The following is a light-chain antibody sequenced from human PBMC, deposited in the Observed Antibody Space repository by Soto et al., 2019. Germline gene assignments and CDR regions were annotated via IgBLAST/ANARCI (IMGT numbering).Light chain of an antibody. J-gene: IGLJ1*01. CDR3: KSYATGSTRV. CDR2: EVS. CDR1: SSDIGDYDY. V-gene: IGLV2-14*01. Sequence: QSALTQPASVSGSPGQSITISCTGSSSDIGDYDYVSWYQQHPGKAPKVLISEVSNRPSGVSNRFSGSKSGNTASLTISGLQAEDEADYYCKSYATGSTRVFGTGRKVNVL.